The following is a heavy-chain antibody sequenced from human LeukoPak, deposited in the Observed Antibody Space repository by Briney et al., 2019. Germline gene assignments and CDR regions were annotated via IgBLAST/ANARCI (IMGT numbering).Heavy chain of an antibody. CDR3: ARADCGSDCFPDY. CDR2: VSWNSATI. V-gene: IGHV3-9*01. CDR1: GFTFDNYG. Sequence: GRSLRLSCAASGFTFDNYGMHWVRQTPGKDLEWVSGVSWNSATIGYADSVKGRFTISRDNAKNSLYLQMNSLRPEDTAFYYCARADCGSDCFPDYWGRGTLVTVSS. J-gene: IGHJ4*02. D-gene: IGHD2-21*02.